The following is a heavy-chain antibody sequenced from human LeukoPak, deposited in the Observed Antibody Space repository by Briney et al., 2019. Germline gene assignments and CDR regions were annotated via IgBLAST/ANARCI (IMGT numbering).Heavy chain of an antibody. D-gene: IGHD3-22*01. CDR3: ARDYYYDSSGYYPN. CDR1: GFTFSDYY. Sequence: PGGSLTLSCAASGFTFSDYYMSWLRQAPGKGLEWVSYISSSGSTIYYADSVKGRFTISRDNAKNSLYLQMNSLRAEDTAVYYCARDYYYDSSGYYPNWGQGTLVTVSS. V-gene: IGHV3-11*01. J-gene: IGHJ4*02. CDR2: ISSSGSTI.